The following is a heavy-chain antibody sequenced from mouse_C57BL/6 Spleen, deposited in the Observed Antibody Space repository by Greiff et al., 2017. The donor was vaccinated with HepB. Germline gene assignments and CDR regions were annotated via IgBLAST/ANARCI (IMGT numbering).Heavy chain of an antibody. Sequence: DVMLVESGGGLVKPGGSLKLSCAASGFTFSSYAMSWVRQTPEKRLEWVATISDGGSYTYYPDNVKGRFTISRDNAKNNLYLQMSHLKSEDTAMYYCARDRDDGYYDYWGQGTTLTVSS. D-gene: IGHD2-3*01. V-gene: IGHV5-4*01. CDR2: ISDGGSYT. J-gene: IGHJ2*01. CDR3: ARDRDDGYYDY. CDR1: GFTFSSYA.